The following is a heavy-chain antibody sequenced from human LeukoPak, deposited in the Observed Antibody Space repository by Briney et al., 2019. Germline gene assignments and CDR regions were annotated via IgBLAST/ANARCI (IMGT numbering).Heavy chain of an antibody. Sequence: GGSLRLSCAASGFTLSSYRMNWVGQAPGKGLEWVSYISSSRSNIYYADSVKGRFTISRDNAKNSLYLQMNSLRAEDTAAYYCARVPSTVTTEYYYYYMDVWGKGTTVTVSS. CDR2: ISSSRSNI. V-gene: IGHV3-48*01. CDR1: GFTLSSYR. CDR3: ARVPSTVTTEYYYYYMDV. D-gene: IGHD4-11*01. J-gene: IGHJ6*03.